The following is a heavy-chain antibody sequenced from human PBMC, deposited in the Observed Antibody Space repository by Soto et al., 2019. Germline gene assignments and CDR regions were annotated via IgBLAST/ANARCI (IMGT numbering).Heavy chain of an antibody. Sequence: SVKVSCKASGGTFSSYAVSWVRQAPGQGLEWMGGIIPIFGTANYAQKFQGRVTITADESTSTAYMELSSLRSEDTAVYYCARRRGYSSYGMDVWGQGTTVTVSS. CDR2: IIPIFGTA. J-gene: IGHJ6*02. CDR3: ARRRGYSSYGMDV. CDR1: GGTFSSYA. V-gene: IGHV1-69*13. D-gene: IGHD5-12*01.